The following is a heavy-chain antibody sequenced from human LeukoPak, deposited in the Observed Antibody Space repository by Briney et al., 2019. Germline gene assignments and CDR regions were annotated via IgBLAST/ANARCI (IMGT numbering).Heavy chain of an antibody. Sequence: SETLSLTCTVSGGSIRSGGYYWSWIRQHPGKGLEWIGYIYYSGSTYYNPSLKSRVTISVDTSKNQFSLKLSSVTAADTAVYYCARDFYYYGSGSSLAFDIWGQGTMVTVSS. D-gene: IGHD3-10*01. V-gene: IGHV4-31*03. J-gene: IGHJ3*02. CDR2: IYYSGST. CDR1: GGSIRSGGYY. CDR3: ARDFYYYGSGSSLAFDI.